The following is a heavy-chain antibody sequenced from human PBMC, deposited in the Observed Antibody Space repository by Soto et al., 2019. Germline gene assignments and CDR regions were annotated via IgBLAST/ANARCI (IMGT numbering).Heavy chain of an antibody. CDR1: GFTFSSYV. CDR3: ARVETGVGDTRGTDGNDAFDI. D-gene: IGHD1-26*01. Sequence: LXLSCASSGFTFSSYVMHWFLQAPVKGLEWVAVIWYDGSNKYYADSVKGRFTISRDNSKNTLYLQMNSLRAEDTAVYYCARVETGVGDTRGTDGNDAFDIWGQGTMVTVSS. J-gene: IGHJ3*02. V-gene: IGHV3-33*01. CDR2: IWYDGSNK.